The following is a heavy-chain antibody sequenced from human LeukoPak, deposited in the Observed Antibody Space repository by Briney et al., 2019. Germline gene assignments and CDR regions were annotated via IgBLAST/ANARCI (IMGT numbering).Heavy chain of an antibody. V-gene: IGHV6-1*01. CDR1: GDSVSSDTTA. J-gene: IGHJ4*02. D-gene: IGHD6-19*01. CDR3: VCSGYRSGWRIDY. CDR2: AYYTSKWIT. Sequence: SQTLSLTCAISGDSVSSDTTAWNWIRQSPSRGLEWLGRAYYTSKWITNYAVSVRSRITVNPNTSNNQFSLQLNSVTPEDTAVYYCVCSGYRSGWRIDYWGRGTLVIVSS.